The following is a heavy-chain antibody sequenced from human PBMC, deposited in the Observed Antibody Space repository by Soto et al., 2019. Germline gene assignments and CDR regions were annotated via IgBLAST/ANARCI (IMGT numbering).Heavy chain of an antibody. CDR1: GFTFSSYW. J-gene: IGHJ6*03. CDR3: ASPGHMVRATGYYMDV. Sequence: GGSLRLSCAASGFTFSSYWMSWVRQAPGKGLEWVANIKQDGSEKYYVDSVKGRFTISRDNAKNSLYLQMNSLRAEDTAVYYCASPGHMVRATGYYMDVWGKGTTVTVSS. D-gene: IGHD3-10*01. CDR2: IKQDGSEK. V-gene: IGHV3-7*01.